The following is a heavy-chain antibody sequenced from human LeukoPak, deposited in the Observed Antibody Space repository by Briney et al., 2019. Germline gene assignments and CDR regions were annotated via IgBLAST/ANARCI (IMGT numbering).Heavy chain of an antibody. CDR3: ARRTGYYDGFDY. CDR2: IYYTGST. Sequence: SETLSLTCTVSDGSISSYYWSWIRQPPGKGLECIGYIYYTGSTNYNPSLKSRVTTSVDTSKNQFSLKLSSVTAADTAVYYCARRTGYYDGFDYWGQGTLVTVSS. J-gene: IGHJ4*02. V-gene: IGHV4-59*01. CDR1: DGSISSYY. D-gene: IGHD3/OR15-3a*01.